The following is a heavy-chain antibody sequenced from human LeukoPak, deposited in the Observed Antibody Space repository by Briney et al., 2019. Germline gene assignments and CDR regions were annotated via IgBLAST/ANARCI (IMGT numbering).Heavy chain of an antibody. V-gene: IGHV4-61*02. CDR2: IYTSGST. CDR1: GGSISSGNYY. CDR3: ARESDLSHYDRTDY. D-gene: IGHD3-22*01. Sequence: PSETLSLTCTVSGGSISSGNYYWSWIRQPAGRGLEWIGRIYTSGSTNYNPTLKSRVTISADTSKNQFFLKLSSVTAADTAVYYCARESDLSHYDRTDYWGQGTLVTVSS. J-gene: IGHJ4*02.